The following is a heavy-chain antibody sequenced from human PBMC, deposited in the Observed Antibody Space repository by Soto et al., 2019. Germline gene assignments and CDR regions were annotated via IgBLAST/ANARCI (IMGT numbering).Heavy chain of an antibody. CDR2: IWCHGSTI. Sequence: GGSLRLACAASGFTFSDYYMSWIRQAQGKGLEWFSFIWCHGSTIYYADSVKGRFTISRDNSKNTLYLQMNSLRDEDTAVYYCAREGSTPNWFDPWGQGTLVTVSS. CDR3: AREGSTPNWFDP. J-gene: IGHJ5*02. CDR1: GFTFSDYY. V-gene: IGHV3-11*04.